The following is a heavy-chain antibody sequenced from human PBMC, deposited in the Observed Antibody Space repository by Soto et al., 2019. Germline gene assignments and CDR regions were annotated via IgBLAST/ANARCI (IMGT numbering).Heavy chain of an antibody. D-gene: IGHD5-18*01. V-gene: IGHV1-69*13. CDR3: ARVASGYSYGYAVFDY. CDR1: GGTFSSYA. J-gene: IGHJ4*02. CDR2: IIPIFGTA. Sequence: ASVKVSCKASGGTFSSYAISWVRQAPGQGLEWMGGIIPIFGTANYAQKFQGRVTITADGSTSTAYMELSSLRSEDTAVYYCARVASGYSYGYAVFDYWGQGTLVTVSS.